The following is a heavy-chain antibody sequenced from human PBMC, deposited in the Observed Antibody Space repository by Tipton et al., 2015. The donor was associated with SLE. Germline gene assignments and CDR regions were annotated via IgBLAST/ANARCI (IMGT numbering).Heavy chain of an antibody. J-gene: IGHJ5*02. D-gene: IGHD2-21*01. Sequence: LRLSCTVPGGSVSSSSNYWAWIRQPPGKGLEWIGSVYYSGSTYNNPSLKSRVTISVDTSKNQFSLKLSSVTAADTAVYYCARAGGGDSNWFDPWGQGTLVTVSS. CDR3: ARAGGGDSNWFDP. V-gene: IGHV4-39*07. CDR2: VYYSGST. CDR1: GGSVSSSSNY.